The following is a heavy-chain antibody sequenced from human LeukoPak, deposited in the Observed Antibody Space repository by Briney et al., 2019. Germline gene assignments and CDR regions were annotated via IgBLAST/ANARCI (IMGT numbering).Heavy chain of an antibody. D-gene: IGHD3-22*01. Sequence: SETLSLTCTVSGGSLGSYYWGWIRQPAGKGLEWIRRIYTSGSTTYNPSLRSRVTISVDISKNHFSPKLTSVTAADTAVYYCARLSNHYDSEGYYYAFDKWGQGTLVTVSS. J-gene: IGHJ4*02. CDR1: GGSLGSYY. CDR3: ARLSNHYDSEGYYYAFDK. CDR2: IYTSGST. V-gene: IGHV4-4*07.